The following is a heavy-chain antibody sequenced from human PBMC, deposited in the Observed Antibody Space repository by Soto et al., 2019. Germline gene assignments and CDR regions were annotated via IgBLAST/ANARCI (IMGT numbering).Heavy chain of an antibody. CDR1: GGTFSSSG. D-gene: IGHD3-16*02. J-gene: IGHJ6*02. Sequence: QVHLVQSGTEVKKPGSSVKVSCKASGGTFSSSGFSWVRQAPGQGLEWMGMIVPSLDTTNYAQKFQARVTITADEVTITAYMELRSLRSEDTAVYYCARWPQPRYTADPYAVDVWGQGTMVIVSS. CDR3: ARWPQPRYTADPYAVDV. CDR2: IVPSLDTT. V-gene: IGHV1-69*11.